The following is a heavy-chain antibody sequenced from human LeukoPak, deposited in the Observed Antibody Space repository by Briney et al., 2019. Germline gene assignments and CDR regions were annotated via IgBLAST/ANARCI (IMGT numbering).Heavy chain of an antibody. Sequence: SGGSLRLSCAASGFTFSSYSMNWVRQAPGKGPEWVSSISSSSSYIYYADSVKGRFTISRDNSKNTLYLQMNSLRAEDTAIYYCAKDPGNDYGEHWGQGTLVTVSS. J-gene: IGHJ4*02. CDR2: ISSSSSYI. CDR1: GFTFSSYS. D-gene: IGHD4-17*01. V-gene: IGHV3-21*04. CDR3: AKDPGNDYGEH.